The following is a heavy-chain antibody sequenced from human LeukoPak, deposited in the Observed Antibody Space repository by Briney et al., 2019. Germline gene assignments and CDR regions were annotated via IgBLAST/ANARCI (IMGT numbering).Heavy chain of an antibody. CDR2: IYNSGST. V-gene: IGHV4-38-2*02. CDR1: GYSISSGYF. CDR3: ARAYSSSWYFNWFDP. Sequence: SETLSLTCTVSGYSISSGYFWCWIRQPPGKGLGWIGTIYNSGSTYYNASLESRVTISVDTSKNQFSLKLSSVTAADTAVYYCARAYSSSWYFNWFDPGGEGTLVTVSS. D-gene: IGHD6-13*01. J-gene: IGHJ5*02.